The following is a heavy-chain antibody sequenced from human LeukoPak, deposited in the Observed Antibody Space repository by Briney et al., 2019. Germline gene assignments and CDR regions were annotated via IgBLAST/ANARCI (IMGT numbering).Heavy chain of an antibody. CDR2: INPNSGGT. CDR1: GYTFTGYY. J-gene: IGHJ5*02. Sequence: GASVKVSCKASGYTFTGYYMHWVRQAPGQGLEWMGRINPNSGGTNYAQKFQGRVTMTRDTSISTTYMELSRLRSDDTAEYYCASDYDSSGYYYRWGQGTLATVSS. D-gene: IGHD3-22*01. V-gene: IGHV1-2*06. CDR3: ASDYDSSGYYYR.